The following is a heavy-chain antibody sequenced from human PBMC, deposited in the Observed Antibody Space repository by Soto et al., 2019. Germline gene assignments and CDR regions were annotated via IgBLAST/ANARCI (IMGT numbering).Heavy chain of an antibody. D-gene: IGHD3-9*01. CDR2: LNPNGTFT. J-gene: IGHJ5*02. CDR1: GFTFSGYW. Sequence: PGGSLRLSCAGSGFTFSGYWMHWVRQAPGKGPVWVSRLNPNGTFTTNADSVKGRFTISRDNSKNTLYLQMNSLRPEDTAVYYCVKVSTFYDILTGYYSTNFFDPWGQGTLVTVSS. CDR3: VKVSTFYDILTGYYSTNFFDP. V-gene: IGHV3-74*01.